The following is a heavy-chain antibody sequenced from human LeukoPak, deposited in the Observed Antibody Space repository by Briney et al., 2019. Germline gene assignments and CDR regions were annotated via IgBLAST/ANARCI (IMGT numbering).Heavy chain of an antibody. CDR2: IYYSGST. Sequence: PSETLSLTCTVSGGSISSYYWSWMRQPPGKGLEWIGYIYYSGSTNYNPSLKSRVTISVDTSKNQFSLKLSSVTAADTAVYYCARDRIAVAGNYYYYYGMDVWGQGTTVTVSS. CDR1: GGSISSYY. J-gene: IGHJ6*02. D-gene: IGHD6-19*01. V-gene: IGHV4-59*01. CDR3: ARDRIAVAGNYYYYYGMDV.